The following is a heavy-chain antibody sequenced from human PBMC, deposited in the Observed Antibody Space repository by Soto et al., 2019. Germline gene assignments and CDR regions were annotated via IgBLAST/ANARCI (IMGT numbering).Heavy chain of an antibody. CDR2: INPDNGNT. Sequence: QVQLVQSGAEVKKPGASVKISCKASGYTFTRYTMNWVRQAPGQRLEWMGWINPDNGNTKSSQKFQDRVIITRDTSASTAYMDLSSLRSEATAVYYCARGIAKGKIDPWGQGTLVTVAS. V-gene: IGHV1-3*01. CDR3: ARGIAKGKIDP. CDR1: GYTFTRYT. D-gene: IGHD2-15*01. J-gene: IGHJ5*02.